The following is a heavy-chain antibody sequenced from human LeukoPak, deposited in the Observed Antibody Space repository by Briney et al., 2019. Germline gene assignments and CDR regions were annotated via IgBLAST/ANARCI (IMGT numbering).Heavy chain of an antibody. CDR2: IASNGGTK. V-gene: IGHV3-64*02. CDR3: TREERGYIPAF. Sequence: GGSLRLSCAASGFSFNTYTMRWVRQAPGKGLEYVSGIASNGGTKYYADSVKGRFTISRDNFKNTVYLQMDSLRTEDMAVYYCTREERGYIPAFWGQGTLVIVSS. D-gene: IGHD3-16*02. J-gene: IGHJ4*02. CDR1: GFSFNTYT.